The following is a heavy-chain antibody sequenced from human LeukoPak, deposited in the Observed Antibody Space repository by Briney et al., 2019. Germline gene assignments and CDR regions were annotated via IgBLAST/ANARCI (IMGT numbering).Heavy chain of an antibody. CDR3: ATSIGDYYDSSALDY. D-gene: IGHD3-22*01. CDR2: INPNTGGT. J-gene: IGHJ4*02. V-gene: IGHV1-2*02. Sequence: ASVKVSCKASGYTFTSYGITWVRQAPGQGLEWMGWINPNTGGTNYAQKFQGRVTMTRDTSISTANMELSRLRSDDTAVYFCATSIGDYYDSSALDYWGQGTLVTVSS. CDR1: GYTFTSYG.